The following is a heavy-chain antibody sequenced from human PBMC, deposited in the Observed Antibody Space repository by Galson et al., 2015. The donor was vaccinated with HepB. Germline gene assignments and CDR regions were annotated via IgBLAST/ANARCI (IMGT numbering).Heavy chain of an antibody. V-gene: IGHV3-21*01. J-gene: IGHJ5*02. CDR3: ARGLRFGEAPA. CDR2: ISSSSSYI. CDR1: GFTFSSYS. D-gene: IGHD3-10*01. Sequence: SLRLSCAASGFTFSSYSMNWVRQAPGKGLEWVSSISSSSSYIYYADSVKGRFTISRDNAKNSLYLQMNSLRAEDTAVYYCARGLRFGEAPAWGQGTLVTVSS.